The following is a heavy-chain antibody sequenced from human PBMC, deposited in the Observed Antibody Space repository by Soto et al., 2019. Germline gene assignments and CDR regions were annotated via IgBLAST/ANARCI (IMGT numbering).Heavy chain of an antibody. Sequence: GGSLRLSCAASGFTFSSYAMSWVRQAPGKGLEWVSAISGSGGSTYYADSVKGRFTISRDNSKNTLYLQMNSLRAEDTAVYYCAKHPTIFGVVTNFDYWGQGTLVTVSS. CDR1: GFTFSSYA. V-gene: IGHV3-23*01. J-gene: IGHJ4*02. CDR3: AKHPTIFGVVTNFDY. CDR2: ISGSGGST. D-gene: IGHD3-3*01.